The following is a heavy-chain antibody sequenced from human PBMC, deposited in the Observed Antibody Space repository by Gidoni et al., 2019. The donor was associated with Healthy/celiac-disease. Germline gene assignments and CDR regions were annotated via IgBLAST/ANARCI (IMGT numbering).Heavy chain of an antibody. V-gene: IGHV4-34*01. D-gene: IGHD3-10*01. CDR3: ARGLYYYGSGSGYFDY. CDR2: IKHSGST. Sequence: QVQLQQWGAGLLNPSETLSLTCAVYGGSFSDYYWSWNRQPPGKGLEWIGEIKHSGSTNYNPSLKSRVTISVDTSKTQFSLKLSSVTAADTAVYYCARGLYYYGSGSGYFDYWGQGTLVTVSS. CDR1: GGSFSDYY. J-gene: IGHJ4*02.